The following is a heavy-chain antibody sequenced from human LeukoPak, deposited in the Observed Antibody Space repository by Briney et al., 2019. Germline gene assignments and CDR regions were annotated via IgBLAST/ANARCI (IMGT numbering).Heavy chain of an antibody. J-gene: IGHJ4*02. D-gene: IGHD4-23*01. CDR2: IYYSGST. CDR1: GGSISSHY. Sequence: SETLSLTCTVSGGSISSHYWSWIRQPPGKGQEWIGYIYYSGSTNYNPSLKSRVTISVDTSKNQFSLKLSSVTAADTAVYYCARDRRAYGGEHYFDYWGQGTLVTVSS. CDR3: ARDRRAYGGEHYFDY. V-gene: IGHV4-59*11.